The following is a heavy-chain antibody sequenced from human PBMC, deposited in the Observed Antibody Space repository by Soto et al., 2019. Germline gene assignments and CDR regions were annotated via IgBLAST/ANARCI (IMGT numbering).Heavy chain of an antibody. CDR2: IKSKTDGGTT. CDR3: TTGPGGGYYGSGG. J-gene: IGHJ6*02. V-gene: IGHV3-15*07. Sequence: EVQLVESGGGLVKPGGSLRLSCAASGFTFSNAWMNWVRQAPGKGLEWVGRIKSKTDGGTTDYAAPVKGRFTISRDDSKNPLYLQMNRLKTEDTAVYYCTTGPGGGYYGSGGWGQGTTVTVSS. CDR1: GFTFSNAW. D-gene: IGHD3-10*01.